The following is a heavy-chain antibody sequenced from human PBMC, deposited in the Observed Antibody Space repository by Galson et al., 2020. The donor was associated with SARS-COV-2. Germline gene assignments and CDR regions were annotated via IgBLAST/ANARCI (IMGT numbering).Heavy chain of an antibody. CDR3: ARYYYDSSGYYSHRFDY. CDR1: GGSISSSSYY. CDR2: IYYSGST. V-gene: IGHV4-39*01. J-gene: IGHJ4*02. Sequence: SETLSLTCTVSGGSISSSSYYWGWIRQPPGKGLEWIGSIYYSGSTYYNPSLKSRVTTSVDTSKNQFSLKLSSVTAADTAVYYCARYYYDSSGYYSHRFDYWGQGTLVTVSS. D-gene: IGHD3-22*01.